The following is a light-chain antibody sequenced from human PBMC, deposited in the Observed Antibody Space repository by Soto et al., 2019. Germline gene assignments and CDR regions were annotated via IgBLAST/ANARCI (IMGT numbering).Light chain of an antibody. CDR3: QQYNSYSSWT. CDR2: DAS. V-gene: IGKV1-5*01. CDR1: QSISSW. Sequence: DIQMTQSPSTLSASVGDRVTITCRASQSISSWLAWYQQKPGKAPQLLIYDASSLESGVPSRFSGSGSGTEFTLTISSLQHDDFAAYYCQQYNSYSSWTVGQGTKVEIK. J-gene: IGKJ1*01.